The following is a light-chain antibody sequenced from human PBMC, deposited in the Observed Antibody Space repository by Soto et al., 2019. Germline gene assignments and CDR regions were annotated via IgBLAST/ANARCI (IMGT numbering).Light chain of an antibody. CDR3: QQYTRVPFT. CDR2: GAS. V-gene: IGKV1-27*01. J-gene: IGKJ3*01. Sequence: DIQMTQSPSSLSASVGDRVTITCRATQDVGNYLAWYQQRPGKVPKLLIYGASTLQSGVPSRFSGSGSGTDFTLTISSLQPEDVATYYCQQYTRVPFTFGPGTKVDIK. CDR1: QDVGNY.